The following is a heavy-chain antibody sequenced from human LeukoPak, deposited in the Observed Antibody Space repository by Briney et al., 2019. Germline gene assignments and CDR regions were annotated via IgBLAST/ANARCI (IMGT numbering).Heavy chain of an antibody. J-gene: IGHJ5*02. CDR3: ARHPTITIFGVVMRNWFDP. V-gene: IGHV3-48*03. CDR1: GFTFSSYE. D-gene: IGHD3-3*01. Sequence: PGGSLRLSCAASGFTFSSYEMNWVRQAPGKGLEWVSYISSSGSTIYYADSVKGRFTISRDNAKNSLYLQMNSLRAEDTAVYYCARHPTITIFGVVMRNWFDPWGQGTLVTVSS. CDR2: ISSSGSTI.